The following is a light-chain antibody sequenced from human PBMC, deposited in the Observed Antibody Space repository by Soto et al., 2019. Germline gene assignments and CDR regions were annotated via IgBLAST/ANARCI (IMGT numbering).Light chain of an antibody. CDR3: CSYASSSSYV. CDR1: TSDVGGYNL. CDR2: EGT. J-gene: IGLJ1*01. V-gene: IGLV2-23*01. Sequence: QSVLTQPASVSGSPGQSITIPCSGTTSDVGGYNLVSWYQQHTAKAPKLLIYEGTQRPSEVSSRFSGSKSGNTASLTISGLQAEDEADYYCCSYASSSSYVFGTGTKVTVL.